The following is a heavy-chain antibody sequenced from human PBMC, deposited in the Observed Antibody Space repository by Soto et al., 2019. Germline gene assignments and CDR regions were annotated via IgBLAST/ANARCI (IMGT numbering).Heavy chain of an antibody. CDR3: AKDRGGFTNGWEFFDS. J-gene: IGHJ4*02. D-gene: IGHD3-10*01. Sequence: EVVLLESGGGLVQPGGSLRLSCEVSGFAFSFYSMSWVRQAPGKWLEWVASISGNGGTSYYAASGKGRFTFSRDNSKNTLYLQMNNLRGEDTAVYYCAKDRGGFTNGWEFFDSWGQGTLVTVSS. CDR2: ISGNGGTS. V-gene: IGHV3-23*01. CDR1: GFAFSFYS.